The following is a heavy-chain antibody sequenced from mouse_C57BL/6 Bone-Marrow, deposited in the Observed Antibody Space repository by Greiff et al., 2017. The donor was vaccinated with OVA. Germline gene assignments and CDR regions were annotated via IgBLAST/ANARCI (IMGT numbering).Heavy chain of an antibody. CDR3: ARHEDPGAAQASYYYAMDY. V-gene: IGHV1-62-2*01. D-gene: IGHD3-2*02. CDR1: GYTFTEYT. CDR2: FYPGSGSI. J-gene: IGHJ4*01. Sequence: QVQLQQSGAKLVKPGASVKLSCKASGYTFTEYTIHWVKQRSGQGLEWIGWFYPGSGSIKYNEKFKDKATLTADKSSSTVYMELSRLTSEDSAVYFCARHEDPGAAQASYYYAMDYWGQGTSVTVSS.